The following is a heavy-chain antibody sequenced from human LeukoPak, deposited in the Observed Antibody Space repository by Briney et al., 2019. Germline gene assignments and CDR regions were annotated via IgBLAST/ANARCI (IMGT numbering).Heavy chain of an antibody. D-gene: IGHD6-6*01. CDR1: GGSISSSSYY. V-gene: IGHV4-39*07. CDR3: ARERYSIPSRPANFDY. CDR2: ISYGGTT. Sequence: KASETLSLTCSVSGGSISSSSYYWGWIRQPPGKGLEWIGSISYGGTTYYNPSLKSRVTILVDTSKNQFSLKLSSVTAADTAVYYCARERYSIPSRPANFDYWGQGTLVTVSS. J-gene: IGHJ4*02.